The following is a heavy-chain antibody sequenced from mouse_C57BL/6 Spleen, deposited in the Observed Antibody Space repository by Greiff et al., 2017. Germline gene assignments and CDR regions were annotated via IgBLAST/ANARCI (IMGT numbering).Heavy chain of an antibody. D-gene: IGHD2-1*01. CDR1: GYTFTDYY. Sequence: VQLQQSGPELVKPGASVKISCKASGYTFTDYYMNWVKQNHGKSLEWIGDINPNNGGTSYNQKFKGKATLTVDKSSSTAYMELRSLTSEDSAVYYCARGNYYGNYWYFDVWGTGTTVTVSS. CDR3: ARGNYYGNYWYFDV. J-gene: IGHJ1*03. V-gene: IGHV1-26*01. CDR2: INPNNGGT.